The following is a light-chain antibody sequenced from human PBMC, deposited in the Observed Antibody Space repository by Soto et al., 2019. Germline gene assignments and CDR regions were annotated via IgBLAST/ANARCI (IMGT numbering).Light chain of an antibody. CDR2: SDD. J-gene: IGLJ2*01. CDR3: AAWDDTLRARV. CDR1: NSNIGRNT. V-gene: IGLV1-44*01. Sequence: QSVLTQPPSASGTPGQRVTISCSGSNSNIGRNTVSWYQQVPGTAPKSLIYSDDQRPSGVPDRISGSRSGTSAFLAISGLQSGDEAEYYCAAWDDTLRARVFGGGTKLTVL.